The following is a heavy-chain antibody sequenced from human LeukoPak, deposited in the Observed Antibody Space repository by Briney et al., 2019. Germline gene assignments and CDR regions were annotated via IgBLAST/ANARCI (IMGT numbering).Heavy chain of an antibody. CDR1: GFTFSSYW. CDR2: IKQDGSEK. D-gene: IGHD1-1*01. CDR3: ARDLFATGTIPSRIDY. Sequence: GGSLRLSCAASGFTFSSYWMSWVRQAPGKGLEWVANIKQDGSEKNYVDSVKGRFTISRDNAKNSLYLQMNSLRVEDTAVYYCARDLFATGTIPSRIDYWGQGTLVTVSS. J-gene: IGHJ4*02. V-gene: IGHV3-7*01.